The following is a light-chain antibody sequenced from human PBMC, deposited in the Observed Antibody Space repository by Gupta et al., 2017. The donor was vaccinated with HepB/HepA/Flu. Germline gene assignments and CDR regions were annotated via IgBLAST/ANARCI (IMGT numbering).Light chain of an antibody. Sequence: EIVLPQSPGTLSLSPGERTTLSCRASQSVSNNYLAWYQQKPGQAPRLLIYGASSRATGIPDRFSGSGSGTDFTLTISRLEPEDFAVYYCQQYGSSPMYTFGQGTKLEIK. J-gene: IGKJ2*01. V-gene: IGKV3-20*01. CDR2: GAS. CDR1: QSVSNNY. CDR3: QQYGSSPMYT.